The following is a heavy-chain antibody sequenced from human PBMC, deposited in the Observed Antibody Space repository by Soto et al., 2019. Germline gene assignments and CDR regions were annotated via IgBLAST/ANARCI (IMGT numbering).Heavy chain of an antibody. CDR3: ARDFRYSSSSGFDY. J-gene: IGHJ4*02. V-gene: IGHV1-2*04. CDR2: INPNSGGT. D-gene: IGHD6-6*01. CDR1: GYTFTGYY. Sequence: ASVKVSCKASGYTFTGYYMHWVRQAPGQGLEWMGWINPNSGGTNYAQKFQGWVTMTRDTSISTAYMELSRLRSDDTAVYYCARDFRYSSSSGFDYWGQGTLVTVSS.